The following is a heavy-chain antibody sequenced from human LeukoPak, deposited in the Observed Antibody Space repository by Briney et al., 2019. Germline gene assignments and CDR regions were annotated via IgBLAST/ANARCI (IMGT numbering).Heavy chain of an antibody. V-gene: IGHV1-2*02. CDR1: GYTFTGYY. J-gene: IGHJ4*02. D-gene: IGHD3-22*01. Sequence: ASVKVSCKASGYTFTGYYMHWVRQAPGQGLEWMGFINPDNGGINYAQKFQGRVTMTRDTSISTAYMELSRLRSDDTAVYYCARRGPAEAGDSSGYYYVHFDYWGQGTLVTVSS. CDR2: INPDNGGI. CDR3: ARRGPAEAGDSSGYYYVHFDY.